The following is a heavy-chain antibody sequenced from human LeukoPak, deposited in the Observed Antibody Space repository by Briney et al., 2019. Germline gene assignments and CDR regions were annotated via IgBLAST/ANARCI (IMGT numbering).Heavy chain of an antibody. V-gene: IGHV1-8*01. CDR3: ARDRYCSSTSCADGAFDI. D-gene: IGHD2-2*01. CDR1: GYTFTSYD. Sequence: GASVKVSCKASGYTFTSYDINWVRQATGQGLEWMGWMNPNSGNTGCAQKFQGRVTMTRNTSISTAYMELSSLRSEDTAVYYCARDRYCSSTSCADGAFDIWGQGTMVTVSS. CDR2: MNPNSGNT. J-gene: IGHJ3*02.